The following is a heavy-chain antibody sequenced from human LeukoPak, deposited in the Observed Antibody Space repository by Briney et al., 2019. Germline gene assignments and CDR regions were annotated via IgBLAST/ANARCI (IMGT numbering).Heavy chain of an antibody. CDR3: ARDQWLAYYYHGMDV. CDR1: RFTFSTYA. Sequence: LPGGSLRLSCAASRFTFSTYAMNWVRQAPGKGLEWVSYITNNGSTIYYADSVKGRFTISRDKAENSLYLQMNSLRAEDTAIYYCARDQWLAYYYHGMDVWGQGTTVTVSS. J-gene: IGHJ6*02. CDR2: ITNNGSTI. D-gene: IGHD6-19*01. V-gene: IGHV3-48*03.